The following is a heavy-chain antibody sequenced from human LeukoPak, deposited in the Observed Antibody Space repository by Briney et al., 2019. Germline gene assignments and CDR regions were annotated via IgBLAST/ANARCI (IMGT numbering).Heavy chain of an antibody. CDR3: AREYSSSSLDY. J-gene: IGHJ4*02. D-gene: IGHD6-6*01. CDR1: GFTFSSYA. CDR2: ISYDGSNK. Sequence: SGGSLRLSCAASGFTFSSYAMHWVRQAPGMGLEWVAVISYDGSNKYYADSVKGRFTISRDNSKNTLYLQMNSLRAEDTAVYYCAREYSSSSLDYWGQGTLVTVSS. V-gene: IGHV3-30-3*01.